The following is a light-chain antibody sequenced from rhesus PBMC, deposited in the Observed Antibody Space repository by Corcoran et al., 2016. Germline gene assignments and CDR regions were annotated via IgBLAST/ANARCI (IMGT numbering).Light chain of an antibody. V-gene: IGKV1-28*01. CDR1: QGISSY. CDR2: AAS. J-gene: IGKJ2*01. CDR3: LQHNSYPYC. Sequence: DIQMTQSPSSLSASVGDTVTITCRASQGISSYLNWFQQKPGKAPTLLIYAASSLESGVPARFSGSGSGTDFTLTISSLQPEDFAAYYCLQHNSYPYCFGQGTKVEIK.